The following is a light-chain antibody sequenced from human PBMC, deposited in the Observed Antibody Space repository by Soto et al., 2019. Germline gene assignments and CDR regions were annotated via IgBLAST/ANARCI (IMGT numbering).Light chain of an antibody. J-gene: IGKJ4*01. CDR1: QSVSSSY. V-gene: IGKV3-20*01. Sequence: EIVLTQSPGTLSLSPGERATLSCRASQSVSSSYLAWYQQKPGQAPRLLIYGASSRATGIPDRFSGSGSGTDFTLTISRLEPEDFAVYYCQQLNSYPPFFGGGTKVEIK. CDR2: GAS. CDR3: QQLNSYPPF.